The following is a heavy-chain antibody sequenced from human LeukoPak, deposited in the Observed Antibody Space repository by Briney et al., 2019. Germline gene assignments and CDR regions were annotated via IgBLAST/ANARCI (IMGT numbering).Heavy chain of an antibody. J-gene: IGHJ6*03. CDR2: ISYDGSNK. CDR1: GFTFSSYA. Sequence: GGSLRLSCAASGFTFSSYAMHWVRQAPGKGLEWVAVISYDGSNKYYADSVKGRLTISRDNSKNTLYLQMNSLRAEDTAVYYCARDQNDFWSGYYFDYYYMDVWGKGTTVTVSS. V-gene: IGHV3-30*04. D-gene: IGHD3-3*01. CDR3: ARDQNDFWSGYYFDYYYMDV.